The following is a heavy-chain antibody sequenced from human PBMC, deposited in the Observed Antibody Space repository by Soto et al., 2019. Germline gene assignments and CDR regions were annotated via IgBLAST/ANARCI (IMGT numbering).Heavy chain of an antibody. D-gene: IGHD1-1*01. CDR1: GGTFSIYA. V-gene: IGHV1-69*12. CDR3: ARHLEPPYYDMDV. J-gene: IGHJ6*02. CDR2: IIPIFGTA. Sequence: QVQLVQSGAEVKKPESSVKVSCKASGGTFSIYAISWVRQAPGQGLEWMGGIIPIFGTADYAQKFQGRVTITADESTSTASMELSSLRSEDTAVYYCARHLEPPYYDMDVWGQGTTVTVSS.